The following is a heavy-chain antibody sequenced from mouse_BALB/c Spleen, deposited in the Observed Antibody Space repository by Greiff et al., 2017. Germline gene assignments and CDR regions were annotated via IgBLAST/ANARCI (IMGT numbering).Heavy chain of an antibody. CDR1: GYTFTSYW. D-gene: IGHD1-2*01. Sequence: QVQLQQPGAELVKPGASVKLSCKASGYTFTSYWMHWVKQRPGQGLEWIGEIDPSDSYTNYNQKFKGKATLTVDKSSSTAYMQLSSLTYEDSAVYYCARSSTTATGAMDYWGQGTSVTVSS. CDR2: IDPSDSYT. J-gene: IGHJ4*01. CDR3: ARSSTTATGAMDY. V-gene: IGHV1-69*02.